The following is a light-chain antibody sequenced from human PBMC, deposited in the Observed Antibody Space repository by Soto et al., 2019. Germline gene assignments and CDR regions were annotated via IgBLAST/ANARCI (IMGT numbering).Light chain of an antibody. J-gene: IGLJ2*01. CDR3: AAWDDSLNGPV. CDR1: SSNIGSNT. Sequence: QSVLTQPPSASGTPGQRFTISCSGSSSNIGSNTVNWYQQLPGTAPKLLIYSNNQRPSGVPDRFSGSKSGTSASLAISGLQSEDEADYYCAAWDDSLNGPVFGGGTKLTV. CDR2: SNN. V-gene: IGLV1-44*01.